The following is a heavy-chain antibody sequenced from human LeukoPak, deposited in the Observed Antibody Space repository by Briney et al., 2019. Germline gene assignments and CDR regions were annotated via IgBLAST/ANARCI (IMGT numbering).Heavy chain of an antibody. J-gene: IGHJ6*02. CDR3: ARVLGRWLQQRANGMDV. V-gene: IGHV1-69*04. Sequence: SVKVSCKASGGTFSSYAISWVRQAPGQGLEWMGRIIPILGIANYAQKFQGRVTITADKSTSTAYMELSSLRSEDTAVYYCARVLGRWLQQRANGMDVWGQGTTVTVSS. D-gene: IGHD5-24*01. CDR1: GGTFSSYA. CDR2: IIPILGIA.